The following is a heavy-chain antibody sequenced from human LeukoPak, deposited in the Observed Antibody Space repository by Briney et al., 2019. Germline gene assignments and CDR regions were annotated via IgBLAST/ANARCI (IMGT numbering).Heavy chain of an antibody. CDR1: GGSISSGGYY. J-gene: IGHJ5*02. V-gene: IGHV4-31*03. CDR2: IYYSGST. D-gene: IGHD3-22*01. Sequence: SQTLSLTCTVSGGSISSGGYYWSWIRQHPGKGLEWIGYIYYSGSTYYNPSLKSRVTISVDTSKNQFSLKLSSVTAADTAVYYCARGYDDSSGYYFQYNWFDPWGQGTLVTVSS. CDR3: ARGYDDSSGYYFQYNWFDP.